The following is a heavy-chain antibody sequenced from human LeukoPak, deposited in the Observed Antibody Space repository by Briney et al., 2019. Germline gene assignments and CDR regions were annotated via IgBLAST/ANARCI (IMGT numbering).Heavy chain of an antibody. CDR2: IYYSGST. Sequence: SETLSLTCTVSGGSISSHYWSWIRQPPGKGLEWIGYIYYSGSTNYNPSLKSRVTISVDTSRNQFSLKLSSVTAADTAVYYCARGLLRWSHYYYYMDVWGKGTTVTVSS. V-gene: IGHV4-59*11. D-gene: IGHD4-23*01. J-gene: IGHJ6*03. CDR3: ARGLLRWSHYYYYMDV. CDR1: GGSISSHY.